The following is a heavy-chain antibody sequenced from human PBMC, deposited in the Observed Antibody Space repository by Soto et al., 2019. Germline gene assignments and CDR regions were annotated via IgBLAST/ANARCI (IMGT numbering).Heavy chain of an antibody. CDR2: IVVGSGNT. CDR3: ARDYTYYYGSGSHIRGNWFDP. CDR1: GFTFTSSA. V-gene: IGHV1-58*01. D-gene: IGHD3-10*01. J-gene: IGHJ5*02. Sequence: SVKVSCRASGFTFTSSAVQWVRQARGQRLEWIGWIVVGSGNTNYAQKFQERVTITRDMSTSTAYMELSSLRSADTAVYYCARDYTYYYGSGSHIRGNWFDPWGQGTLVTVSS.